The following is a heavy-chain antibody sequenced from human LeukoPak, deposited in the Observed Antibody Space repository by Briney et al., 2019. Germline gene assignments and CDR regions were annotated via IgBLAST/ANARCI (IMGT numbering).Heavy chain of an antibody. J-gene: IGHJ4*02. V-gene: IGHV3-15*01. CDR2: IKSKTDGGTT. CDR1: GFTFSNAW. D-gene: IGHD4-23*01. Sequence: GGSLRLSCAASGFTFSNAWMSWVRQAPGKGLEWVGRIKSKTDGGTTDYAAPVKGRFTISRDDSKNTLYLQMNSLRAEDTAVYYCAKDTAVAKGYFDYWGQGTLVTVSS. CDR3: AKDTAVAKGYFDY.